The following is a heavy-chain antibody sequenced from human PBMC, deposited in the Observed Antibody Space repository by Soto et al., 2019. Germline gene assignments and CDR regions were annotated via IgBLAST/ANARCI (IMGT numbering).Heavy chain of an antibody. Sequence: PSQTLSLTCAISGDSVSSNSAAWNWIRQSPSRGLEWLGGTYYRSKWYNDYAVSVKSRLTINPDTSKNQFSLQLNSVTPEDTAVYYCIRSITVIRGVIIIAYWGQGSLVTVSS. J-gene: IGHJ4*02. CDR3: IRSITVIRGVIIIAY. CDR2: TYYRSKWYN. D-gene: IGHD3-10*01. CDR1: GDSVSSNSAA. V-gene: IGHV6-1*01.